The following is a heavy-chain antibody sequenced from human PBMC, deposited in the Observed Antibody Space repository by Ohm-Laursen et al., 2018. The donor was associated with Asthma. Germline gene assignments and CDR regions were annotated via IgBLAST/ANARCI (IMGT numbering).Heavy chain of an antibody. V-gene: IGHV3-23*01. J-gene: IGHJ6*02. CDR2: ISGSGGST. CDR1: GFTFSSYA. D-gene: IGHD1-26*01. CDR3: ARDGPSGSYRYYYYGMDV. Sequence: SLRLSCAASGFTFSSYAMSWVRQAPGKGLEWVSAISGSGGSTYYADSVKGRFTISRDNSKNTLYLQMNSLRAEDTAVYYCARDGPSGSYRYYYYGMDVWGQGTTVTVS.